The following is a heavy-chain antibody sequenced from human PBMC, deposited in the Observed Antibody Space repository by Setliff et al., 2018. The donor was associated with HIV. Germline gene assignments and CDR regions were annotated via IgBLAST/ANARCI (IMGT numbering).Heavy chain of an antibody. D-gene: IGHD6-13*01. CDR3: AKGGPGSSWLGGWFDP. CDR1: GYTFSGYY. V-gene: IGHV1-2*02. CDR2: INPNSGGT. J-gene: IGHJ5*02. Sequence: ASVKVSCKASGYTFSGYYMHWVRQAPGQGLEWMGWINPNSGGTNNAQKFQGRVTMTRDTSINTAYMELARLRSDDTAVHYCAKGGPGSSWLGGWFDPWGQGTLVTVSS.